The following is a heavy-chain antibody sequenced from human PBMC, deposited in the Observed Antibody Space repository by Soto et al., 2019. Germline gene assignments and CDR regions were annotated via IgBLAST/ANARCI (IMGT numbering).Heavy chain of an antibody. CDR2: IYYRGST. Sequence: SETLSLTCTLSGGSINTYYWHWIRQPPGKGLEWIGYIYYRGSTNYNPSLNSRVTISVATSKNQFSLKLSSVTAADTAVSYCARAVGSVYHNCYDPCGQLPLFTVCS. V-gene: IGHV4-59*01. D-gene: IGHD3-3*01. J-gene: IGHJ5*02. CDR3: ARAVGSVYHNCYDP. CDR1: GGSINTYY.